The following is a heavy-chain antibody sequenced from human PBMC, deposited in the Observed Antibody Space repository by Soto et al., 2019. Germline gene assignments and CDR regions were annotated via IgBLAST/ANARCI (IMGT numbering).Heavy chain of an antibody. J-gene: IGHJ6*02. V-gene: IGHV1-18*01. D-gene: IGHD3-22*01. Sequence: ASVKVSCKAFGYTLTTHGITWVRQAPGQGLEWMGWISAHSGYTNYAQNLQGRVTMTTDTSTSAAYMELRSLRSDDTAVYYCARGSAITDYDSSGPQPDYYYYGMDVWGQ. CDR2: ISAHSGYT. CDR1: GYTLTTHG. CDR3: ARGSAITDYDSSGPQPDYYYYGMDV.